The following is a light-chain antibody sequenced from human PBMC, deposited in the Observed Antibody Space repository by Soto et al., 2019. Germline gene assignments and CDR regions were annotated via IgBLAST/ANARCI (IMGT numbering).Light chain of an antibody. CDR1: HTVSSN. CDR3: QHYNHWPQIT. Sequence: MTQCPDTLYLSPSQRATLSCRASHTVSSNLAWYQQKPGQAPRLLIYGTHTGATGIPARFSGSGSGTEFTLTISILQSEDSAFYYCQHYNHWPQITFGQGTRLEIK. V-gene: IGKV3-15*01. CDR2: GTH. J-gene: IGKJ5*01.